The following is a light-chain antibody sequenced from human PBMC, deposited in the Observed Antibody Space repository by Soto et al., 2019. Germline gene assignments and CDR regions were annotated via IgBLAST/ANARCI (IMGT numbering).Light chain of an antibody. CDR2: KLS. CDR3: MQGTYLTPIT. CDR1: ESLVYSDGNIY. J-gene: IGKJ5*01. V-gene: IGKV2-30*01. Sequence: DVVLTQSPLSLPVTLGQPASISCRSSESLVYSDGNIYLTWFHQRPSQSPRRLIHKLSDRDSGVPDRFSGSGSGTHVTLKMSRVEAEDVGVYYGMQGTYLTPITFWQGTRLEIK.